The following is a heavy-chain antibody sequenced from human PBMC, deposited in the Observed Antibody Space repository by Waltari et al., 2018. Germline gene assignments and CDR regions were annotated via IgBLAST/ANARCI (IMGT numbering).Heavy chain of an antibody. D-gene: IGHD3-9*01. CDR3: ARGLTGYSMGFDY. J-gene: IGHJ4*02. CDR1: RFTVSSNY. Sequence: EVQLVESGGGLIQPGGSLRLSCAASRFTVSSNYLSWSRQAPGKGLEWVSVIYSGGSTYYADSVKGRFTISRDNSKNTLYLQMNSLRAEDTAVYSCARGLTGYSMGFDYWGQGTLVTVSS. V-gene: IGHV3-53*01. CDR2: IYSGGST.